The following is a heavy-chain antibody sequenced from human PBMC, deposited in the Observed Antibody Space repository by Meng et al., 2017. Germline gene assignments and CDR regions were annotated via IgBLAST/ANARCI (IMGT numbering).Heavy chain of an antibody. Sequence: GALKISCAASGFTFSIYSMNWVRQAPGKGLEWVSSISSSSSYIYYADSVKGRFTIPRDNAKNSLYLQMNSLRAEDTAVYYCARPLIVGATNWNGFYYYYGMDVWGQGTTVTVSS. CDR1: GFTFSIYS. CDR2: ISSSSSYI. CDR3: ARPLIVGATNWNGFYYYYGMDV. J-gene: IGHJ6*02. D-gene: IGHD1-26*01. V-gene: IGHV3-21*01.